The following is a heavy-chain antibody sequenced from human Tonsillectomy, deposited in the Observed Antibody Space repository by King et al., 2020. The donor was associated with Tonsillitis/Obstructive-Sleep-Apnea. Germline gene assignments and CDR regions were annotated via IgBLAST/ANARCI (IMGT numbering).Heavy chain of an antibody. V-gene: IGHV3-33*01. Sequence: VQLVESGGGVVQPGRSLRISCAASGFTFSTYGIHWVRQAPGKGLEWVAIIWHDGINKYYADSVKGRFTISRDNSKNTLYLEMNSLRAEDTAVYYCARAPHYYGAGSYYPRHSYGMDVGGEGTTVTVSS. J-gene: IGHJ6*04. CDR3: ARAPHYYGAGSYYPRHSYGMDV. D-gene: IGHD3-10*01. CDR1: GFTFSTYG. CDR2: IWHDGINK.